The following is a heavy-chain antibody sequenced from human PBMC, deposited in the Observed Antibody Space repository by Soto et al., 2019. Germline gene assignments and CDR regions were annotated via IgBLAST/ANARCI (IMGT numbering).Heavy chain of an antibody. D-gene: IGHD6-19*01. Sequence: EVQLLESGGGLVQPGGSMRLSCAASGFTFSSYDMSWVRHAPGKGLEWVSTISDGGVTTYYTNSVKGRFTTSRDNSKNTLYLQMNSLRAEDTALYYCAKVGSSGWYYFDYWGQETLVPVSS. CDR1: GFTFSSYD. V-gene: IGHV3-23*01. CDR3: AKVGSSGWYYFDY. J-gene: IGHJ4*02. CDR2: ISDGGVTT.